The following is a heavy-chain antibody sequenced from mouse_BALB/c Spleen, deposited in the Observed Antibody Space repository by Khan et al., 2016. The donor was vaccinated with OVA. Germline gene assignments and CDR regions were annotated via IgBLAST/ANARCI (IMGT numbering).Heavy chain of an antibody. CDR3: ARPSYDPRDFEV. J-gene: IGHJ1*01. Sequence: EVQLQQSGAELVKPGASVKLSCTASGFNIKDTYLHWVKQRPEQGLEWIGRIAPANGNTQYDPKLQGKATLTSDTSSNTAYLQLNSLTSEDTAVYYFARPSYDPRDFEVWGAGTTVTVSS. D-gene: IGHD2-3*01. V-gene: IGHV14-3*02. CDR2: IAPANGNT. CDR1: GFNIKDTY.